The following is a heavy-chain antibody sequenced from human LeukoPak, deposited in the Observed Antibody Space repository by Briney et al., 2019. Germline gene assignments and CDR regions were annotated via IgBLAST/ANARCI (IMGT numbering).Heavy chain of an antibody. CDR2: IYHSGST. Sequence: PSQTLSLTCAVSGVSISSGGYSWSWIRQPPGKGLEWIGYIYHSGSTYYNPSLKSRVTISVDRSKNQFSLKLSSVTAADTAVYYCASGYSSGWYEYYFDYWGQGTLVTVSS. D-gene: IGHD6-19*01. CDR1: GVSISSGGYS. CDR3: ASGYSSGWYEYYFDY. V-gene: IGHV4-30-2*01. J-gene: IGHJ4*02.